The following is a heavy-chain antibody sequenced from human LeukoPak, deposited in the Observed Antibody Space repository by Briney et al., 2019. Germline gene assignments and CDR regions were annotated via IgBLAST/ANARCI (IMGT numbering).Heavy chain of an antibody. CDR2: ISSSSSYI. V-gene: IGHV3-21*01. Sequence: GGSLRLSCAASGFTFSSYSMNWVRQAPGKGLEWVSYISSSSSYIYYADSVKGRFTISRDNAKNSLYLQMNSLRAEDTAVYYCPRDENTIFGVVYEYNWFDPWGQRNLVTVSS. J-gene: IGHJ5*02. CDR3: PRDENTIFGVVYEYNWFDP. D-gene: IGHD3-3*01. CDR1: GFTFSSYS.